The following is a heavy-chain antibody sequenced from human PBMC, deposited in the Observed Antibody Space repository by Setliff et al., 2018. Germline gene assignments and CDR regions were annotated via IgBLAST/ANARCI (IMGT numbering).Heavy chain of an antibody. CDR2: IFSNDQK. D-gene: IGHD6-19*01. J-gene: IGHJ3*02. Sequence: SGPTLVNPTAPLTLTCTVSGFSLSNVGMGVTWIRQPPGKALEWLAHIFSNDQKSYNSSLKSRVTISKDTSKSQVVLTMTNMDPVDTATYFCARDHSGWYGGAFDIWGQGTMVTVSS. CDR1: GFSLSNVGMG. V-gene: IGHV2-26*01. CDR3: ARDHSGWYGGAFDI.